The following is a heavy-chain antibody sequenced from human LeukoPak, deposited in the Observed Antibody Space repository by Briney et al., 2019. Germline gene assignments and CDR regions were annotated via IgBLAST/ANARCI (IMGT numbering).Heavy chain of an antibody. CDR1: GFTFSTYG. D-gene: IGHD6-19*01. CDR2: ISYEGRNE. CDR3: ARDQQWYLDY. J-gene: IGHJ4*02. Sequence: GRSLRLSCAASGFTFSTYGMHWVRQAPGKGLEWVAVISYEGRNEYYAVSVQGRFTISRDNSKNTLYLQMNSLRAEDTAVYYCARDQQWYLDYWGQGTLVTVAS. V-gene: IGHV3-30*03.